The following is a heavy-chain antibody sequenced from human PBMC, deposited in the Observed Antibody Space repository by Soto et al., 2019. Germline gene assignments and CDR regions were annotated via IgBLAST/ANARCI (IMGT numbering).Heavy chain of an antibody. CDR1: GYTLTELS. CDR2: FDPEDGET. V-gene: IGHV1-24*01. CDR3: ATDGRYCSGGSCYGMDV. Sequence: GASVKVSCKVSGYTLTELSMHWVRQAPGKGLEWMGGFDPEDGETIYAQKFQGRVTMTEDTSTDTAYMELSSLRSEDTAVYYCATDGRYCSGGSCYGMDVWGQGTTVTVSS. J-gene: IGHJ6*02. D-gene: IGHD2-15*01.